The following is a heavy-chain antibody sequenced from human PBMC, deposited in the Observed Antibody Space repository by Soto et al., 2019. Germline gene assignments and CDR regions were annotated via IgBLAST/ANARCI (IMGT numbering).Heavy chain of an antibody. J-gene: IGHJ6*02. V-gene: IGHV1-58*01. CDR1: GFTFTSSA. CDR3: AAEEGGGCSSTSCRDLYGMDV. CDR2: IVVGSGNT. D-gene: IGHD2-2*01. Sequence: SVKVSCKASGFTFTSSAVQWVLQARGQRLEWIGWIVVGSGNTNYAQKFQERVTITRDMSTSTAYMELSSLRSEDTAVYYCAAEEGGGCSSTSCRDLYGMDVWGQGTTVTVSS.